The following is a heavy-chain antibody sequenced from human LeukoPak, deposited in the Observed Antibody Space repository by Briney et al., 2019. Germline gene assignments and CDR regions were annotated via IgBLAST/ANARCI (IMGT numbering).Heavy chain of an antibody. V-gene: IGHV4-34*01. CDR3: ASRRQLWLGRGFDY. J-gene: IGHJ4*02. CDR1: GGSFSGYY. D-gene: IGHD5-18*01. Sequence: SETLSLTCAVYGGSFSGYYWSWIRQPPGQGLEWIGEINHSGSTNYNPSLKSRVTISVDTSKNQFSLKLSSVTAADTAVYYCASRRQLWLGRGFDYWGQGTLVTVSS. CDR2: INHSGST.